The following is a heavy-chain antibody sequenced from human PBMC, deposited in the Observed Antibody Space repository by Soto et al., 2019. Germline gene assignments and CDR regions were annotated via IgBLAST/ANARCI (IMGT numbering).Heavy chain of an antibody. CDR1: GGSFRGYS. CDR2: IYHSGST. D-gene: IGHD2-15*01. J-gene: IGHJ4*02. V-gene: IGHV4-34*01. Sequence: SETLSLTCAVYGGSFRGYSWSWIRQPPGKGLEWIGYIYHSGSTYYNPSLKSRVTISVDTSKNQFSLKLSSVTAADTAVYYCARHTPAISISDHWGQGTLVTVSS. CDR3: ARHTPAISISDH.